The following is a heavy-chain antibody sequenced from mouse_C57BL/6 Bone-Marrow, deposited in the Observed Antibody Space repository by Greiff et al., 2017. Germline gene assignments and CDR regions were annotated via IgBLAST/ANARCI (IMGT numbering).Heavy chain of an antibody. D-gene: IGHD3-2*02. J-gene: IGHJ2*01. CDR1: GYTFTSYG. CDR2: IYPRSGNT. CDR3: ARGLRLRGGYFDY. Sequence: VQLQQSGAELARPGASVQLSCKASGYTFTSYGISWVKQRTGQGLEWIGEIYPRSGNTYYNEKFKGKATLTADKSSSTAYMELRSLTSEDSAVYFCARGLRLRGGYFDYWGQGTTLTVSS. V-gene: IGHV1-81*01.